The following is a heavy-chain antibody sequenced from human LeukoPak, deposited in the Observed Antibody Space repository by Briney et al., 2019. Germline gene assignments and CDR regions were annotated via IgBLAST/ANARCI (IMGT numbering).Heavy chain of an antibody. D-gene: IGHD2-2*01. CDR3: ARDLGYCPTTGCYQSRFDP. CDR2: TYSSGST. Sequence: TSETLSLTCTVSGGSISTYFWTWIRQPAGKGLEWIGRTYSSGSTNYNPSLKSRVTMSLDTSKNQFSLKLSSVIAADTAIYYCARDLGYCPTTGCYQSRFDPWGQGTLVTVSS. J-gene: IGHJ5*02. CDR1: GGSISTYF. V-gene: IGHV4-4*07.